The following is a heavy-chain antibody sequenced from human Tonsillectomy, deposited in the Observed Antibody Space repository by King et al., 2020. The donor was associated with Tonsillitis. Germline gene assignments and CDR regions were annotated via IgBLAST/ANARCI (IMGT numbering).Heavy chain of an antibody. CDR2: ISAYNDNT. J-gene: IGHJ4*02. D-gene: IGHD3-22*01. CDR3: ARTYYYDSSGQTPFDY. V-gene: IGHV1-18*04. Sequence: QLVQSGAEVKKPGASVKVSCKASGYTFTSYGISWVRQAPGQGLEWMGWISAYNDNTNYAQKLQGRVTMTTDTSTSTAYMELRSLRSDDTAVYYCARTYYYDSSGQTPFDYWGQGTLVTVSS. CDR1: GYTFTSYG.